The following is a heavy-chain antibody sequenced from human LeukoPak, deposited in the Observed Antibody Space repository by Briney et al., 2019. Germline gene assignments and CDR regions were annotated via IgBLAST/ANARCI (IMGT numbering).Heavy chain of an antibody. V-gene: IGHV1-69*04. D-gene: IGHD6-13*01. CDR3: ARLASSSWPLYYYYGMDV. CDR1: GGTFSSYA. CDR2: IIPIFGIA. J-gene: IGHJ6*02. Sequence: ASVKVSCKASGGTFSSYAISWVRQAPGQGLEWMGRIIPIFGIANYAQKFQGRVTITADKSTSTAYMELSSLRSEDTAVYYCARLASSSWPLYYYYGMDVWGQGTTVTVSS.